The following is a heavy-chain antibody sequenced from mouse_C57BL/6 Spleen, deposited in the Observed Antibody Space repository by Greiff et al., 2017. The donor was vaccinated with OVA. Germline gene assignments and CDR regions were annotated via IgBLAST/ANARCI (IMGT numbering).Heavy chain of an antibody. J-gene: IGHJ4*01. CDR3: ARDRDYSNHPYYYAMDY. V-gene: IGHV5-4*01. D-gene: IGHD2-5*01. CDR1: GFTFSSYA. CDR2: ISDGGSYT. Sequence: EVKLMESGGGLVKPGGSLKLSCAASGFTFSSYAMSWVRQTPEKRLEWVATISDGGSYTYYPDNVKGRFTISRDNAKNNLYLQMSHLKSEDTAMYYCARDRDYSNHPYYYAMDYWGQGTSVTVSS.